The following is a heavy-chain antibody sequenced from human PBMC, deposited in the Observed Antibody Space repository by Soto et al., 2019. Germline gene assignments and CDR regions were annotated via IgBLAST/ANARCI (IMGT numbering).Heavy chain of an antibody. D-gene: IGHD2-2*01. J-gene: IGHJ6*03. CDR2: ISGSSSYI. CDR3: ARDGAYCSGTGCRDYYHYMDV. V-gene: IGHV3-21*01. CDR1: GFSFSDYS. Sequence: EVQPVESGGGLVKPGGSLRLSCAASGFSFSDYSMNWVRQAPGKGLEWVSSISGSSSYIYYADSLKGRFTVSRDNAEKSLYLQMNSLRAEDTAVYYCARDGAYCSGTGCRDYYHYMDVWGKGTTVTVSS.